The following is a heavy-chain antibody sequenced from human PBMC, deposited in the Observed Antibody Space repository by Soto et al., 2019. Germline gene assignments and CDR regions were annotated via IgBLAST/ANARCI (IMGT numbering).Heavy chain of an antibody. V-gene: IGHV1-3*01. CDR3: ARDLVRFLEWLSVSDAFDI. CDR1: GYTFTSYA. Sequence: ASVKVSCKASGYTFTSYAMHWVRQAPGQRLEWMGWINAGNGNTKYSQKFQGRVTITRDTSASTAYMELSSLRSEDTAVYYCARDLVRFLEWLSVSDAFDIWGQGTRVTVSS. J-gene: IGHJ3*02. D-gene: IGHD3-3*01. CDR2: INAGNGNT.